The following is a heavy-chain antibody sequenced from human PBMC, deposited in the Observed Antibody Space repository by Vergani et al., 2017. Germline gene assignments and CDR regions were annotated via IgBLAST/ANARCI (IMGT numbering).Heavy chain of an antibody. J-gene: IGHJ4*02. Sequence: EVQLVESGGGRVRPGGSLRLSCEVSGFKFDDYGVSWVRQAPGKGLEWVSIIYSGGSTYYADSVKGRFTISRDNSKNTLYLQMNSLRAEDTAVYYCAREYRKYYYDSSGYWDYWGQGTLVTVSS. CDR2: IYSGGST. D-gene: IGHD3-22*01. CDR3: AREYRKYYYDSSGYWDY. V-gene: IGHV3-66*02. CDR1: GFKFDDYG.